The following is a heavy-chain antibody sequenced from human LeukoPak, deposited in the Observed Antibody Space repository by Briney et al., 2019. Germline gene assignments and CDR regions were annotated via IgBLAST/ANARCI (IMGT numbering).Heavy chain of an antibody. CDR3: ARLPLIATTRGGFDP. V-gene: IGHV4-59*08. D-gene: IGHD1/OR15-1a*01. CDR2: IYYSGST. Sequence: SETLSLTCTVSGGSIIRYYWSWIRQPPGKGLAWIGYIYYSGSTDYNPSLKSRVTISVDTSKNQFSLKLSSVTAADTAVYYCARLPLIATTRGGFDPWGQGTLVTVSS. CDR1: GGSIIRYY. J-gene: IGHJ5*02.